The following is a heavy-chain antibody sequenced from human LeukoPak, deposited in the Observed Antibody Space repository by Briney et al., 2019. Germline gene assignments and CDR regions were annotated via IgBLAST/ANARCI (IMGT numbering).Heavy chain of an antibody. Sequence: GGSLRLSCAASGFYFSGYGMHWVRQAPGKGLEWVAFIRYDGSNTYYADSVKGRFTISRDNSKNTLYLQMNSLRAEDTAVYYCAKDRLAAAGIRGGWFDPWGQGTLVTVSS. CDR2: IRYDGSNT. J-gene: IGHJ5*02. CDR3: AKDRLAAAGIRGGWFDP. D-gene: IGHD6-13*01. V-gene: IGHV3-30*02. CDR1: GFYFSGYG.